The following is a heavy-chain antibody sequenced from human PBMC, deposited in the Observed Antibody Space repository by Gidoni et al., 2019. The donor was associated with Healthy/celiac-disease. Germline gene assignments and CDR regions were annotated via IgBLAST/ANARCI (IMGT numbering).Heavy chain of an antibody. CDR2: INHSGST. CDR3: AREEDYYDSSGYPHLFGY. CDR1: GGSFSGYY. V-gene: IGHV4-34*01. D-gene: IGHD3-22*01. J-gene: IGHJ4*02. Sequence: QVQLQQWGAGLLKPSETLSLTCAVYGGSFSGYYWSWIRQPPGKGLEWIGEINHSGSTNYNPSLKSRVTISVDTSKNQFSLKLSSVTAADTAVYYCAREEDYYDSSGYPHLFGYWGQGTLVTVSS.